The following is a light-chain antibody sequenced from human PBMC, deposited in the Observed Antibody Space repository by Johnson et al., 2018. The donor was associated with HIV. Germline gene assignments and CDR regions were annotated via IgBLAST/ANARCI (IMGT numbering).Light chain of an antibody. CDR1: SSNIGNNY. V-gene: IGLV1-51*01. Sequence: QSVLTQSPSVSAAPGQKVTISCSGSSSNIGNNYVSWYQQLPGTAPKLLIYENNKRPSGIPDRFSGSKSGTSATLGITGLQTGDEADYYCGTWYSSLSAHYVFGTGTKITVL. J-gene: IGLJ1*01. CDR2: ENN. CDR3: GTWYSSLSAHYV.